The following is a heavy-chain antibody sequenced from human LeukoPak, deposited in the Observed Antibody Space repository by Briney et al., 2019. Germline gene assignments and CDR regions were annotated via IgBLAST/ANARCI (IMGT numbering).Heavy chain of an antibody. CDR1: GYTFTGYY. Sequence: ASVKVSCKASGYTFTGYYMDWVRQAPGQGLEWMGWINPNSGGTNYAQKFQGRVTMTRDTSISTAYMELSRLRSDDTAVYYCARGPRAGMITFGGVIAYFDYWGQGTLVTVSS. J-gene: IGHJ4*02. CDR3: ARGPRAGMITFGGVIAYFDY. CDR2: INPNSGGT. D-gene: IGHD3-16*02. V-gene: IGHV1-2*02.